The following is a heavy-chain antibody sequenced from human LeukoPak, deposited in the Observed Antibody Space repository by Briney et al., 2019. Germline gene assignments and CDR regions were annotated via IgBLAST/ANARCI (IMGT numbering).Heavy chain of an antibody. J-gene: IGHJ3*02. CDR3: ARVGGYSGYDWADDAFDI. V-gene: IGHV1-8*03. CDR2: MNPNSGNT. D-gene: IGHD5-12*01. CDR1: GYTFTSYD. Sequence: ASVKVSCKASGYTFTSYDINWVRQATGHGLEWMGGMNPNSGNTGYAQKFQGRVTITRNTSISTAYMELSSLRSEDTAVYYCARVGGYSGYDWADDAFDIWGQGTMVTVSS.